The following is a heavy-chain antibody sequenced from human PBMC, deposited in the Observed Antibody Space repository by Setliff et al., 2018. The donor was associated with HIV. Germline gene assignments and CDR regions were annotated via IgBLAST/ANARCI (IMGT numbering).Heavy chain of an antibody. Sequence: SETLSLTCTVSGASVSNHYWSWIRQLPGKGLELIGSLHSSGSTSYNPSLKSRVTTSVDTSKNQFSLRLRSVTAADTAMYYCARRPPRYCSSISCYRDWFDPWGQGTLVTVSS. CDR1: GASVSNHY. V-gene: IGHV4-59*02. J-gene: IGHJ5*02. D-gene: IGHD2-2*01. CDR3: ARRPPRYCSSISCYRDWFDP. CDR2: LHSSGST.